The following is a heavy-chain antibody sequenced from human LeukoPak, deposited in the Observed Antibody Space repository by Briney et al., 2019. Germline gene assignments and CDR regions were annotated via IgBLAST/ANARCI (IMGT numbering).Heavy chain of an antibody. CDR3: TRVGYIDEGIDY. Sequence: GGSLRLSCAASGFTFSSYAMSWVRQAPGKGLEWVSSISNSGGRTFYTDSVKGRFTISRDNAKNSLYLQMNSLRAEDTAIYYCTRVGYIDEGIDYWGQGTLVTVSS. V-gene: IGHV3-23*01. CDR1: GFTFSSYA. CDR2: ISNSGGRT. D-gene: IGHD5-24*01. J-gene: IGHJ4*02.